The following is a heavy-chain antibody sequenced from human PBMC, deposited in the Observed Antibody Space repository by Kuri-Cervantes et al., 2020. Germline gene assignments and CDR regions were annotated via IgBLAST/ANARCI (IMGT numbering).Heavy chain of an antibody. D-gene: IGHD1-1*01. J-gene: IGHJ6*03. V-gene: IGHV4-59*01. CDR2: IYYSGST. CDR1: GGSISSYY. CDR3: ATRAYPDYYMDV. Sequence: GSLRLSCTVSGGSISSYYWSWIRQPLGKGLEWIGYIYYSGSTNYNPSLKSRVTISVDTSKNQFSLKLSSVTAADTAVYYCATRAYPDYYMDVWGKGTTVTVSS.